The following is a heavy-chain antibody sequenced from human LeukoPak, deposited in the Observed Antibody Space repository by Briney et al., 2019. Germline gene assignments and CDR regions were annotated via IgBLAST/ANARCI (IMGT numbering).Heavy chain of an antibody. J-gene: IGHJ4*02. Sequence: GRSLRLSCAASGLTFSSYGMHWVRQAPGKGLEWVAVISYDGSNKYYADSVKGRFTISRDNSKNTLYLQMNSLRAEDTAVYYCAKDPARIAVAGMIDYWGQGTLVTVSS. D-gene: IGHD6-19*01. CDR1: GLTFSSYG. CDR3: AKDPARIAVAGMIDY. CDR2: ISYDGSNK. V-gene: IGHV3-30*18.